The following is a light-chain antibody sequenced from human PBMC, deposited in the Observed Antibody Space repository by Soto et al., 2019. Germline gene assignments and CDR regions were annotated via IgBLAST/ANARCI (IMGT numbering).Light chain of an antibody. CDR2: GAS. CDR1: QSILYSSNNKNY. CDR3: QQYYGTPFT. Sequence: DIVMTQSPDSLAVSLGERATINCKSSQSILYSSNNKNYLAWFQQKPGQPPKLLIYGASTRESGVPDRFSGSGSGTDFTLTISSLQAEDVAVYYCQQYYGTPFTFGPGTKVDI. J-gene: IGKJ3*01. V-gene: IGKV4-1*01.